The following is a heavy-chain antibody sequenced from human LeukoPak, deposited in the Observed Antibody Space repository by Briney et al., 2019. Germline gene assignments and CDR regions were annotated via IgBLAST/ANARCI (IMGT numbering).Heavy chain of an antibody. Sequence: PSETLSLTCTVSGGSISSFYWSWIRQPPGKGLEWLGYIYYSGSTNYSPSLKSRVTISVDTSKNQFSLKLSSVTAADTAVYYCARGIYDSSGYYHDYWGQGTLVTVSS. V-gene: IGHV4-59*01. CDR1: GGSISSFY. CDR3: ARGIYDSSGYYHDY. CDR2: IYYSGST. J-gene: IGHJ4*02. D-gene: IGHD3-22*01.